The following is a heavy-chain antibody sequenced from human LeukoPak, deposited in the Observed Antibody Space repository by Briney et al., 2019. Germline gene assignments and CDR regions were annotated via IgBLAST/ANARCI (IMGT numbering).Heavy chain of an antibody. Sequence: PGGSLRHSCAASGFTFSSYAMHWVRQAPGKGLEWVAVISYDGSNKYYADSVKGRFTISRDNSKNTLYLQMNSMRAEDTAVYYCARDGEMAKGPLDYWGQGTLVTVSS. J-gene: IGHJ4*02. CDR2: ISYDGSNK. V-gene: IGHV3-30-3*01. D-gene: IGHD3-10*01. CDR3: ARDGEMAKGPLDY. CDR1: GFTFSSYA.